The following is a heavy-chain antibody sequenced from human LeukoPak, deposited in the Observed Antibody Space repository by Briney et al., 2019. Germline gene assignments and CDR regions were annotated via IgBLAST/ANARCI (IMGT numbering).Heavy chain of an antibody. CDR3: AKGGIYDYVWGSYRPFDP. CDR1: GFTFSSYA. V-gene: IGHV3-23*01. CDR2: ISGSGGST. D-gene: IGHD3-16*02. Sequence: GGSLRLSCAASGFTFSSYAMSWVRQAPGKGLEWVSAISGSGGSTYYADSVKGRFTISRDNSKNTLYLQMNSLRAEDTAVYYCAKGGIYDYVWGSYRPFDPWRQGTLVTVSS. J-gene: IGHJ5*02.